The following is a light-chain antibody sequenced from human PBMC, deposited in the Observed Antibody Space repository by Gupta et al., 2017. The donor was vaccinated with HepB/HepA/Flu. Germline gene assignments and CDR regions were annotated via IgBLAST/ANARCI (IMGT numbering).Light chain of an antibody. CDR1: SSDVGGYNY. CDR3: SSYTSSSTLP. Sequence: QSALTQPASVSGSPGQSITISCTGTSSDVGGYNYVSWYQQHPGKAPKLMIYDVSNRPSGVSNRFSASKSGNTASLTISGLQAEDEADYYCSSYTSSSTLPFGGGTKLTVL. V-gene: IGLV2-14*01. J-gene: IGLJ2*01. CDR2: DVS.